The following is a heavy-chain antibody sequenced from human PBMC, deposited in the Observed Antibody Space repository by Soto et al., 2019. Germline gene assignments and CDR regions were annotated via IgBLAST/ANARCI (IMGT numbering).Heavy chain of an antibody. CDR3: GGYCSSTRECTRRNYYYYGMDV. Sequence: QVQLVQSGAEVKKPGSSVKVSCKASGGTFSSYAISWVRQAPGQGLEWMGGIIPIFGTANYAQKFQGRVTITADESTSTAYMALSSLRSEDSAVYYCGGYCSSTRECTRRNYYYYGMDVWGQGTTVTVSS. D-gene: IGHD2-2*01. CDR1: GGTFSSYA. J-gene: IGHJ6*02. V-gene: IGHV1-69*01. CDR2: IIPIFGTA.